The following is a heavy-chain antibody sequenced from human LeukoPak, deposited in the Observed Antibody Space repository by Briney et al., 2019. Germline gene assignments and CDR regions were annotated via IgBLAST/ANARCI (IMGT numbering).Heavy chain of an antibody. D-gene: IGHD3-16*01. CDR1: GLIFSSYG. J-gene: IGHJ6*03. CDR3: DKPVIPSAYQRTYYMDV. V-gene: IGHV3-30*02. CDR2: IRHDESKT. Sequence: GGSLRLSCAASGLIFSSYGMHWVRQAPGEGLEWVAYIRHDESKTFYADSVKGRFTISRDNSKNTLYLQMHSLRAKDTALYYCDKPVIPSAYQRTYYMDVWGKGATVTVSS.